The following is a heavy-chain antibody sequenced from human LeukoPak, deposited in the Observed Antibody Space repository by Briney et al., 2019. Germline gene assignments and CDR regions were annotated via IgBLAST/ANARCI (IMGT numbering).Heavy chain of an antibody. D-gene: IGHD5-12*01. V-gene: IGHV1-2*02. CDR2: INPKRAET. CDR1: GYIFNNYF. CDR3: ARSYGYSGYSPSDY. Sequence: AASVKVSCKASGYIFNNYFMHWVRQAPGQGLEWMGLINPKRAETSYAQKFQGRVTMTRDTSISTAYMELSRLRSDDTAVYYCARSYGYSGYSPSDYWGQGTLVTVSS. J-gene: IGHJ4*02.